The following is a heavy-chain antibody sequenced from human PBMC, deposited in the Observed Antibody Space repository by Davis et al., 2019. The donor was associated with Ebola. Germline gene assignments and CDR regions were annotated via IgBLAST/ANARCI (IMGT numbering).Heavy chain of an antibody. CDR2: IYYSGST. CDR1: GGSISSGGHY. CDR3: ASLLYDFYYYGMDV. J-gene: IGHJ6*04. D-gene: IGHD3-3*01. V-gene: IGHV4-31*03. Sequence: SETLSLTCTVSGGSISSGGHYWSWTRQHPGKGLEWIGYIYYSGSTYYNPSLKSRVTISVDTSKNQFSLKLSSVTAADTAVYYCASLLYDFYYYGMDVWGKGTTVTVSS.